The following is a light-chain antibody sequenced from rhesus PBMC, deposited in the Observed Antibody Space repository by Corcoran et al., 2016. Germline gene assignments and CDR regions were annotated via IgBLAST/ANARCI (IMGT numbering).Light chain of an antibody. V-gene: IGKV1-19*01. J-gene: IGKJ1*01. CDR3: QQYNDLPRT. CDR1: QGINSW. CDR2: SAS. Sequence: DIQMTQSPSSLSASVGDKVTITCHASQGINSWLAWYQQKPGKAPKPLIYSASSLQSGVPSRFSGSGSGTDYTLTISSLQPEDFGTYYCQQYNDLPRTFGQWTKVEIK.